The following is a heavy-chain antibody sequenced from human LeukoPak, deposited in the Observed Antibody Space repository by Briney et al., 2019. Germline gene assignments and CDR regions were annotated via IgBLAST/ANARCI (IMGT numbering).Heavy chain of an antibody. Sequence: SETLSLTCTVSGGSISSSSYYWGWIRSPPGKGLEWIGSIYYSGSTYYNPSLKSRVTISVDTSKNQFSLKLSSVTAADTAVYYFASHRPMYYDFWSGYFGSLFDYWGQGTLVTVSS. CDR1: GGSISSSSYY. D-gene: IGHD3-3*01. V-gene: IGHV4-39*01. CDR3: ASHRPMYYDFWSGYFGSLFDY. CDR2: IYYSGST. J-gene: IGHJ4*02.